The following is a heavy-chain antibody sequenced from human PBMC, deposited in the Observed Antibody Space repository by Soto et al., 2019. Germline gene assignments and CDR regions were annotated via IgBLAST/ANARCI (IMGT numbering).Heavy chain of an antibody. D-gene: IGHD3-22*01. CDR3: AKTITTYSGDSRGRGALVDY. V-gene: IGHV3-7*01. CDR2: IKQDGSEK. CDR1: GFTFSSYW. Sequence: GGSLRLSCAASGFTFSSYWMSWVRQAPGKGLEWVANIKQDGSEKYYVDSVKGRFTISRDNSKNTLSLQMNSLRVEDTAVYYCAKTITTYSGDSRGRGALVDYWGQGTLVTVSS. J-gene: IGHJ4*02.